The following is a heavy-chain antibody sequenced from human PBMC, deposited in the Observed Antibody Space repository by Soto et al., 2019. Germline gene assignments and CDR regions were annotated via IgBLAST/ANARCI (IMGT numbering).Heavy chain of an antibody. Sequence: SETLSLTCAVYGGSFSGYYWSWIRQPPGKGLEWIGEINHSGSTNYNPSLKSRVTISVDTSKNQFSLKLSSVTAADTAVYYCARGGITMVRGYRYFDYWGQGTLVTVSS. D-gene: IGHD3-10*01. CDR3: ARGGITMVRGYRYFDY. V-gene: IGHV4-34*01. J-gene: IGHJ4*02. CDR1: GGSFSGYY. CDR2: INHSGST.